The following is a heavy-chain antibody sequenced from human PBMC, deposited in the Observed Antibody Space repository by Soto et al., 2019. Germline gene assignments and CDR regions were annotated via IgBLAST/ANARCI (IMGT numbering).Heavy chain of an antibody. CDR2: ISSSSSTI. J-gene: IGHJ4*02. D-gene: IGHD3-22*01. V-gene: IGHV3-48*01. Sequence: EVQLVESGGGLVQPGGSLRLSCAASGFTFSSYSMNWVRQAPGKGLEWVSYISSSSSTIYYADSVKGRFTISRDNAKNYLVLQMNRLRGGDRAVFYCAGGLYYYDSSGYWGYWGQGTLVTVSS. CDR3: AGGLYYYDSSGYWGY. CDR1: GFTFSSYS.